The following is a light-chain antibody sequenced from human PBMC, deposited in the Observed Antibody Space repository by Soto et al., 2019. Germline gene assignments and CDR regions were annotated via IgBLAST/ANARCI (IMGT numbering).Light chain of an antibody. V-gene: IGLV2-8*01. CDR1: SSDVGGYNY. J-gene: IGLJ3*02. Sequence: QSVLTQPPSASGSPGQSVTVSCTGTSSDVGGYNYVSWYQQHPGKVPKLIIYEVNKRPSGVPDRFSGSKSGNTASLTVSGLQAEDEADYYCSSYSNINTLLFGGGTKLTVL. CDR2: EVN. CDR3: SSYSNINTLL.